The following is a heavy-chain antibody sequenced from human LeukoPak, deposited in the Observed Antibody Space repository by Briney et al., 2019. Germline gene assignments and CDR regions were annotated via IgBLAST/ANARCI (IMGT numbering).Heavy chain of an antibody. Sequence: GGSLRLSCAASGFTFSNYWMHWVRQDPGKGLVWVSFINPDGSTTNYADSVKGRFTISRDNSKNTLYLQMNSLRAEDTAVYYCAHGSMYQLDYWGQGTLVTVSS. CDR1: GFTFSNYW. CDR3: AHGSMYQLDY. CDR2: INPDGSTT. J-gene: IGHJ4*02. D-gene: IGHD2-2*01. V-gene: IGHV3-74*01.